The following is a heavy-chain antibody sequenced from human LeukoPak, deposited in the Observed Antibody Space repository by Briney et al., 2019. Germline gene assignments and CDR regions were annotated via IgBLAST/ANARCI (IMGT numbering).Heavy chain of an antibody. Sequence: ETLSLTCTVSGGSISSYYWSWVRQAPGKGLEWVANIKQDGSEKYYVDSVKGRFTISRDNAKNSLYLQMNSLRAEDTAVYYCARETGIDSWFDPWGQGTLVTVSS. V-gene: IGHV3-7*01. J-gene: IGHJ5*02. CDR3: ARETGIDSWFDP. D-gene: IGHD1-1*01. CDR1: GGSISSYY. CDR2: IKQDGSEK.